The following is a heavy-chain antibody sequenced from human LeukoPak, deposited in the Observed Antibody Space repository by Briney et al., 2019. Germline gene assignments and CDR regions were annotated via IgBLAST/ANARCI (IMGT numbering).Heavy chain of an antibody. CDR3: AGGLELLSCFGR. CDR1: GLTLSSFS. J-gene: IGHJ5*02. Sequence: GGSLTLSCAASGLTLSSFSMDWVRPPPGKGREWVSSISSSSSQIYHAVSVRGRFTISRDNAKNPLYLQMNSLRTQDTAVYYCAGGLELLSCFGRWGKGALVTAAS. D-gene: IGHD2-2*01. CDR2: ISSSSSQI. V-gene: IGHV3-21*01.